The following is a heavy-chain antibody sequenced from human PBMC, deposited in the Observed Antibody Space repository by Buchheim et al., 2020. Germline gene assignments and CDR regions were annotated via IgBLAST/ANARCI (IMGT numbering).Heavy chain of an antibody. CDR1: GFTFSDYY. Sequence: QVQLVESGGGLVKPGGSLRLSCAASGFTFSDYYMSWIRQAPGKGLEWVSYISSSGSTIYYADSVKGRFTISRDNAKNSLYLQRNWLRAEDTAVYYCARDRSGRITIFGVVIIGGWFDPWGQGTL. V-gene: IGHV3-11*01. CDR2: ISSSGSTI. D-gene: IGHD3-3*01. J-gene: IGHJ5*02. CDR3: ARDRSGRITIFGVVIIGGWFDP.